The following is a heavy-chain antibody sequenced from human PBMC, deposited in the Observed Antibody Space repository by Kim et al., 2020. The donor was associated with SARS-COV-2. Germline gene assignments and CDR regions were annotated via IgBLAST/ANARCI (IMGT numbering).Heavy chain of an antibody. CDR1: GFTFSNYW. CDR3: TRDRSPGKYICLDG. J-gene: IGHJ3*01. Sequence: GGSLRLSCAASGFTFSNYWMSWVRQVPGKGLKWVSRLNSDCETRIYADAGKGRCTISRDNAENTLYLHMNSLRVEDTAIYLCTRDRSPGKYICLDGWGQG. V-gene: IGHV3-74*01. CDR2: LNSDCETR. D-gene: IGHD3-9*01.